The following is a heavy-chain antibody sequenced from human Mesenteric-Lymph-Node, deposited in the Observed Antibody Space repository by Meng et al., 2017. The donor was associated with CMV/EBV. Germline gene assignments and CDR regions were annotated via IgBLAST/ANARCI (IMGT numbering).Heavy chain of an antibody. J-gene: IGHJ4*02. V-gene: IGHV3-20*04. CDR3: AKGGSSIRVSYFDY. CDR1: GFSFSDYY. CDR2: IKWNGGST. D-gene: IGHD2-2*01. Sequence: GESLKISCAASGFSFSDYYMTWIRQAPGKGLEWVSGIKWNGGSTFYVDSVKGRFTISRDNAKMSLYLQMDNLRAEDTAFYYCAKGGSSIRVSYFDYWGQATLVTVSS.